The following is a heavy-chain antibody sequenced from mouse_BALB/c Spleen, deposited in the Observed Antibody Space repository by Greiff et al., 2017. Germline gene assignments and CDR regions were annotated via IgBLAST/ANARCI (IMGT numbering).Heavy chain of an antibody. D-gene: IGHD2-4*01. CDR2: IRNKANGYTT. J-gene: IGHJ3*01. V-gene: IGHV7-3*02. CDR3: ARARRYDYFPFAY. Sequence: VKLVESGGGLVQPGGSLRLSCATSGFTFTDYYMSWVRQPPGKALEWLGFIRNKANGYTTEYSASVKGRFTISRDNSQSILYLKMNTQRAEDSATYYCARARRYDYFPFAYWGQGTLVTVSA. CDR1: GFTFTDYY.